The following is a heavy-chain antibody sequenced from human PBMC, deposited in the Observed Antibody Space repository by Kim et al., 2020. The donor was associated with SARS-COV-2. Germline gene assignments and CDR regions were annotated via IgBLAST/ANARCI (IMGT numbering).Heavy chain of an antibody. CDR3: ARDRYSSSSPYYYYYGMDV. D-gene: IGHD6-6*01. Sequence: GGSLRLSCAASGFTFSSYAMHWVRQAPGKGLEWVAVISYDGSNKYYADSVKGRFTISRDNSKNTLYLQMNSLRAEDTAVYYCARDRYSSSSPYYYYYGMDVWGQGTTVTVSS. CDR1: GFTFSSYA. CDR2: ISYDGSNK. J-gene: IGHJ6*02. V-gene: IGHV3-30-3*01.